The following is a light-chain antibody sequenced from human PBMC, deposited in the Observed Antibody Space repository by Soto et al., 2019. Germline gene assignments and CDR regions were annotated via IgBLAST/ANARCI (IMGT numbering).Light chain of an antibody. J-gene: IGLJ1*01. Sequence: QSVLTQPASVSGSPGQSIAISCTGTSSDVGAYDYVSWYQQHPDRAPRLVIYEVSNRPSGVSNRFSGSKSVNTATLTISGLQAEDVADYYCASHTTTNTRVFGTGTKVTVL. CDR1: SSDVGAYDY. CDR2: EVS. CDR3: ASHTTTNTRV. V-gene: IGLV2-14*03.